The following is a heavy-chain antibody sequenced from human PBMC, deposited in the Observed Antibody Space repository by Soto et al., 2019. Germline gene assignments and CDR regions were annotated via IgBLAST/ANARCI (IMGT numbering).Heavy chain of an antibody. CDR2: IYYSGTT. J-gene: IGHJ4*02. Sequence: PAETLSLTCTVSGGSISSGHYYWDCVRQPPGKGLELIGYIYYSGTTYNNPSLKSRSTISLDTSKNQFSLKLSSVTAADTAVYYCARDVGFGEGIDYWGQGTLVTVSS. CDR3: ARDVGFGEGIDY. CDR1: GGSISSGHYY. V-gene: IGHV4-30-4*01. D-gene: IGHD3-10*01.